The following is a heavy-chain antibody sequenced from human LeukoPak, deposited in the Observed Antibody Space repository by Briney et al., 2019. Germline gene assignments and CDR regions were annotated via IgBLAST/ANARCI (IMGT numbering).Heavy chain of an antibody. D-gene: IGHD6-6*01. CDR2: MNPNSGNT. V-gene: IGHV1-8*03. CDR3: ARGLGSSPPYYFDY. J-gene: IGHJ4*02. CDR1: GYTFTSYD. Sequence: ASVKVSCKASGYTFTSYDINWVRQATGQGLEWMGWMNPNSGNTGYAQKFQGRATITRNTSISTAYMELSSLRSEDTAVYYCARGLGSSPPYYFDYWGQGTLVTVSS.